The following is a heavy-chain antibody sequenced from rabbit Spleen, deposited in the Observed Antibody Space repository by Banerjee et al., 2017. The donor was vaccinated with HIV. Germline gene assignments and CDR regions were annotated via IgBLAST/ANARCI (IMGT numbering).Heavy chain of an antibody. CDR2: IDAGSSGST. CDR3: AKSDLVIIRRCDL. CDR1: GFSFSSAYY. Sequence: QSLEESGGDLVKPGASLTLTCTASGFSFSSAYYMCWVRQAPGKGLEWIACIDAGSSGSTYYASWAKGRITISKTSSTTVTLQMTSLTAADTATYFCAKSDLVIIRRCDLWGQGTLVTVS. D-gene: IGHD1-1*01. J-gene: IGHJ3*01. V-gene: IGHV1S40*01.